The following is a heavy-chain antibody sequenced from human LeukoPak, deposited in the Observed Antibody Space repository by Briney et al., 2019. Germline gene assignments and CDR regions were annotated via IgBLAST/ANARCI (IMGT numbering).Heavy chain of an antibody. Sequence: PSETLSLTCTVSGGSISSYYWSWIRQPPGKGLEWIGYIYDSGSTNYNPSLKSRVTISVDTSKNQFSLKLSSVTAADTAVYYCARTRLNWNYPGHYFDYWGQGTLVTVSS. CDR3: ARTRLNWNYPGHYFDY. CDR1: GGSISSYY. J-gene: IGHJ4*02. CDR2: IYDSGST. D-gene: IGHD1-7*01. V-gene: IGHV4-59*01.